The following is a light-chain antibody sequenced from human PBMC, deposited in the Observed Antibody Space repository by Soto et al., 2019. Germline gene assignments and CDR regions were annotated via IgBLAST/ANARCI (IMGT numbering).Light chain of an antibody. J-gene: IGKJ4*01. Sequence: DIQVTQGPCSLSASVGDRLAVTCRASQSISSYLHWYQQKPGKAPKLLIYAASRLQSGVPSRFSGSGSGTDFTLTISSLQPEDFAIYYCQQSYLTPLTFGGGTKVDIK. CDR2: AAS. CDR3: QQSYLTPLT. V-gene: IGKV1-39*01. CDR1: QSISSY.